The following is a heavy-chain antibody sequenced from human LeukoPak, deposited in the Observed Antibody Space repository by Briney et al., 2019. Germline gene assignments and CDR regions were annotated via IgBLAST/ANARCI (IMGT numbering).Heavy chain of an antibody. D-gene: IGHD3-10*01. CDR3: AKDPHYGSGSYSHYFDY. V-gene: IGHV3-53*01. Sequence: PGGSLRLSCAVSGLSVSDNYMSWVRQAPGKGLEWVSFLYSESQIFYADSVKGRFTISRDNSKNTLYLQMNSLRAEDTAVYYCAKDPHYGSGSYSHYFDYWGQGTLVTVSS. CDR1: GLSVSDNY. J-gene: IGHJ4*02. CDR2: LYSESQI.